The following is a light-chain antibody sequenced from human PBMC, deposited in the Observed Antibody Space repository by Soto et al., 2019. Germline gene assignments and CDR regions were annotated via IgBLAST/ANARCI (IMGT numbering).Light chain of an antibody. CDR1: ESVSTW. Sequence: DIQMTQSPSTLSASVGDRVTFTCRASESVSTWLAWYQQKPGKAPKLLIYKASTLESGVPSRFSGSGSGTEFTLTISSLQPDDFATYYCQQYKSYTPYTFGQGTKLEIK. J-gene: IGKJ2*01. V-gene: IGKV1-5*03. CDR3: QQYKSYTPYT. CDR2: KAS.